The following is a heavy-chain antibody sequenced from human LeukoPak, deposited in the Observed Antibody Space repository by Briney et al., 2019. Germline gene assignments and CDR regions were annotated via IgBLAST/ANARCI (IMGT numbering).Heavy chain of an antibody. CDR1: GGSISSGDYY. CDR3: ARAGSGYDDVLRTLSFFFDY. J-gene: IGHJ4*02. D-gene: IGHD5-12*01. CDR2: IYYSGST. V-gene: IGHV4-30-4*01. Sequence: SETLSLTCTVSGGSISSGDYYWSWIRQPPGKGLEWIGYIYYSGSTYYNPSLKSRVTISVDTSKNQFPLKLSSVTAADTAVYYCARAGSGYDDVLRTLSFFFDYWGQGTLVTVSS.